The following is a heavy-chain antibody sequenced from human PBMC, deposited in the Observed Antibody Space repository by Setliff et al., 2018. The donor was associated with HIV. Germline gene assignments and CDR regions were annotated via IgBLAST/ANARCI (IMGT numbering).Heavy chain of an antibody. Sequence: ASVKVSCKASGYTFSSYSISWVRQAPGQGLEWMGWISGYNGNTNYAQKLQDRVTMTTDTSTSTAYMELRSLRSDDTAVYYCARILVGVDDAFDIWGQGTMVTVS. V-gene: IGHV1-18*01. J-gene: IGHJ3*02. CDR3: ARILVGVDDAFDI. CDR2: ISGYNGNT. D-gene: IGHD1-26*01. CDR1: GYTFSSYS.